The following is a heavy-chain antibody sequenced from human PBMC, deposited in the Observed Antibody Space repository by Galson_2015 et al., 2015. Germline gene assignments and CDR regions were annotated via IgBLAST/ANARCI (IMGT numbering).Heavy chain of an antibody. CDR1: GFTFSSYC. CDR2: ISRSSSMM. V-gene: IGHV3-48*01. J-gene: IGHJ4*02. D-gene: IGHD4-17*01. Sequence: SLRLSCAASGFTFSSYCMNWVRQAPGKGLEWISYISRSSSMMYYADSVKGRFTISRDNAKNSLYLQMNSLRADDTAVYYCASVNDGDSLEIDFDHWGQGTLVTVSS. CDR3: ASVNDGDSLEIDFDH.